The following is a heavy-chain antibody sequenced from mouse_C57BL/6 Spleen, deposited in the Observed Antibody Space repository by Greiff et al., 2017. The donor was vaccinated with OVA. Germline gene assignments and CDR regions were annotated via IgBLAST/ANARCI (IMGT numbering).Heavy chain of an antibody. CDR3: ARWGIYDGYFYYAMDY. CDR1: GYTFTSYW. D-gene: IGHD2-3*01. V-gene: IGHV1-50*01. J-gene: IGHJ4*01. CDR2: IDPSDSYT. Sequence: QVQLQQPGAELVKPGASVKLSCKASGYTFTSYWMQWVKQRPGQGLEWIGEIDPSDSYTNYNQKFKGKATLTVDTSSSTAYMQLSSLTSEDSAVYYCARWGIYDGYFYYAMDYWGQGTSVTVSS.